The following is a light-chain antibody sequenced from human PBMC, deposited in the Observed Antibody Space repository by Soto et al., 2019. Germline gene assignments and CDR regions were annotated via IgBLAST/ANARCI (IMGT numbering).Light chain of an antibody. J-gene: IGKJ4*01. V-gene: IGKV3-15*01. CDR3: QQYENWPLT. CDR1: QSVSSN. CDR2: GAS. Sequence: EIVMTQSPATLSVSPGERATLSCRASQSVSSNLAWYQQKLGQAPRLLIYGASTRAIGIPARFSGSGSGTEFILIISSLQSEDFAVYYCQQYENWPLTFGGGTKVEIK.